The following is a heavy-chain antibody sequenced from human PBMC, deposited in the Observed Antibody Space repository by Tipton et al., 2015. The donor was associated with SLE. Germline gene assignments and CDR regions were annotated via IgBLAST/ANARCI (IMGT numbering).Heavy chain of an antibody. V-gene: IGHV4-4*07. J-gene: IGHJ4*02. D-gene: IGHD1-26*01. CDR2: IYTSGST. CDR1: GGSISSYY. CDR3: ARHSRGRGGATPFDY. Sequence: TLSLTCTVSGGSISSYYWSWFRQPAGKGLEWIGRIYTSGSTNYNPSLKSRVTMSVDTSKNQFSLKLSSVTAADTAVYYCARHSRGRGGATPFDYWGQGTLVTVSS.